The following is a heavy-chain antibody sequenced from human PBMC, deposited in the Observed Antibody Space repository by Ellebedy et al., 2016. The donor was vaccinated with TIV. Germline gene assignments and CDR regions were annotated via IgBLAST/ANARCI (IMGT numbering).Heavy chain of an antibody. D-gene: IGHD6-6*01. Sequence: PGGSLRLSCAASGFTFSSYVMHWVRQAPGKGLEWVAVISYDGSNKYYADSVKGRFTISRDNSKNTLYLQMNSLRAEDTAVYYCARDWSSSSAPEYFQHWGQGTLVTVSS. V-gene: IGHV3-30-3*01. CDR2: ISYDGSNK. CDR1: GFTFSSYV. J-gene: IGHJ1*01. CDR3: ARDWSSSSAPEYFQH.